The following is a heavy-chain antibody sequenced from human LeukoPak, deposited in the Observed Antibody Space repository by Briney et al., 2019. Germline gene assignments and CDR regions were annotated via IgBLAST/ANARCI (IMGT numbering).Heavy chain of an antibody. D-gene: IGHD3-22*01. CDR3: ARVNTMIVVVYFDY. J-gene: IGHJ4*02. Sequence: ASVKVSCKASGYTFTSYGISWVRQAPGQGLEWMGWISAYNGNTNYAQKLQGRATMTTDTSTSTAYMELRSLRSDDTAVYYCARVNTMIVVVYFDYWGQGTLVTVSS. V-gene: IGHV1-18*01. CDR1: GYTFTSYG. CDR2: ISAYNGNT.